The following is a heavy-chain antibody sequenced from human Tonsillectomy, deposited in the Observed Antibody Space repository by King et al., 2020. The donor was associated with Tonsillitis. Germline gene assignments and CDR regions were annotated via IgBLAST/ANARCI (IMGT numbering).Heavy chain of an antibody. CDR1: GYTFTNDG. J-gene: IGHJ4*02. D-gene: IGHD6-13*01. CDR3: ARRGSYSSTWKYFDY. Sequence: QLVQSGAEVKKPGASVKVSCKTSGYTFTNDGISWVRQAPGQGLEWMGWISAYNGNTKYAQKLQGRVTMTTDTSRSTAYMEMRRLRSDDTAVYFCARRGSYSSTWKYFDYWGQGTLVTVSS. CDR2: ISAYNGNT. V-gene: IGHV1-18*01.